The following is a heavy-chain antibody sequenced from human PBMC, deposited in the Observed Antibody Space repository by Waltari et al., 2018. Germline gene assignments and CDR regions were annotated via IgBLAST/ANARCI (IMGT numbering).Heavy chain of an antibody. CDR1: GFTFSNYA. CDR3: AKDLGRGIWWWYFDL. D-gene: IGHD3-10*01. Sequence: EVQLLESGGGLVQPGGSLRLSCAASGFTFSNYAMSWVRQAPGKGLGGVSASSGGGGSTYYADSVKGRFTISRDNSKNTLYLQMNSLRAEDTAVYYCAKDLGRGIWWWYFDLWGRGTLVTVSS. CDR2: SSGGGGST. V-gene: IGHV3-23*01. J-gene: IGHJ2*01.